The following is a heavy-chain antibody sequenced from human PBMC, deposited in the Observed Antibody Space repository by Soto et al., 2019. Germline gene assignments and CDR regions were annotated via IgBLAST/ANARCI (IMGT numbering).Heavy chain of an antibody. D-gene: IGHD5-18*01. J-gene: IGHJ5*02. CDR1: GFTFSDYY. CDR2: ISSSGSAI. V-gene: IGHV3-11*01. Sequence: GGSLRLSCAASGFTFSDYYMSWIRQAPGKGLEWLSYISSSGSAIYYADSVKGRFTISRDNAKNSLYLQMNSLRAEDTAVYYCARESPQYSYDINWFEPWGQGTLVNVSS. CDR3: ARESPQYSYDINWFEP.